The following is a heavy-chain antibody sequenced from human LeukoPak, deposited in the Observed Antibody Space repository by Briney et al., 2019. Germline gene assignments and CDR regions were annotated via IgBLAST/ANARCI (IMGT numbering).Heavy chain of an antibody. CDR1: GYSFTSYW. J-gene: IGHJ5*01. V-gene: IGHV5-51*01. CDR2: IYPGNSDT. D-gene: IGHD2-21*01. CDR3: ARRSFCGGNCYSGGWFDP. Sequence: GESLKISCKGFGYSFTSYWIVWVRQMPGKGLEWMGIIYPGNSDTRYSPSFQGQVSISADKSISTAYLQWSSLKASDTAMYYCARRSFCGGNCYSGGWFDPWGQGTLVTVSS.